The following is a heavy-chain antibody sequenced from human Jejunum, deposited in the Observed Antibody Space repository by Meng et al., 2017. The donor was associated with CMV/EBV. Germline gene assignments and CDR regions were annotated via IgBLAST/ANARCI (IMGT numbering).Heavy chain of an antibody. Sequence: YDFSTYWIAWVRQMPGKGLEWMGIVLGGDSDATYSPSFQGQVTMSADKSINTAYLHWSSLRASDTATYYCARQKLHYGGNSDGFDIWGQGTVVTVSS. CDR3: ARQKLHYGGNSDGFDI. J-gene: IGHJ3*02. V-gene: IGHV5-51*01. CDR1: YDFSTYW. CDR2: VLGGDSDA. D-gene: IGHD4-23*01.